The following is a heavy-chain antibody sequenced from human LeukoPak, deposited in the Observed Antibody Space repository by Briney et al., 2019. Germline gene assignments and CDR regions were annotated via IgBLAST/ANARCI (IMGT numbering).Heavy chain of an antibody. CDR3: ARARDEYCSGGSCRNTYYFDY. D-gene: IGHD2-15*01. Sequence: SETLSLTCAVYGGSFSGYYWSWIRQPPGKGLEWIGEINHSGSTNYNPSLKSRVTIAVDTSKNQFSLKLSSVTAADTAVYYCARARDEYCSGGSCRNTYYFDYWGQGTLVTVSS. CDR1: GGSFSGYY. V-gene: IGHV4-34*01. J-gene: IGHJ4*02. CDR2: INHSGST.